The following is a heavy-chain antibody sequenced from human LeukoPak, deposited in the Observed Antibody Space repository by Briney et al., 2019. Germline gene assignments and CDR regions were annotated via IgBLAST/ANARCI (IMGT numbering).Heavy chain of an antibody. J-gene: IGHJ5*02. D-gene: IGHD2-15*01. CDR3: ARVTCSSGTCRVLDP. Sequence: SETLTLTCTASGGSVSSGGLYCAWIRQPPGQGLEWIGNIFYSGSTNYNPSLKSRVTISLDTSKNQFSLNLTSVTAADTAVYYCARVTCSSGTCRVLDPWGQGTLVTVSS. CDR2: IFYSGST. CDR1: GGSVSSGGLY. V-gene: IGHV4-61*08.